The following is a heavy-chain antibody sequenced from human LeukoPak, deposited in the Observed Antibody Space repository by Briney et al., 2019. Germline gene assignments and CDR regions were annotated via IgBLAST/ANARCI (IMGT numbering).Heavy chain of an antibody. CDR1: GGSINSGTYY. CDR3: VRHVHSPSFDP. V-gene: IGHV4-39*01. CDR2: IHYTGST. J-gene: IGHJ5*02. Sequence: KPSETLSLTCSVSGGSINSGTYYWSWVRLPPEKGLEWIASIHYTGSTYYNPSLKSRSTISRDTPKNQFSLTLTSVIDADTAVYYCVRHVHSPSFDPWGQGTLVTVSS.